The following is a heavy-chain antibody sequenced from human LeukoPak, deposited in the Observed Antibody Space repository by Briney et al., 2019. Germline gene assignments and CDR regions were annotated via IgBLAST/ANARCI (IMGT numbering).Heavy chain of an antibody. J-gene: IGHJ4*02. CDR1: GFTFSSYG. CDR2: ISYDGSNK. Sequence: GGSLRLSCAASGFTFSSYGMHWVRQAPGKGLEWVAVISYDGSNKYYADSVKGRFTISRDNSKNTLYLQMNSLRAEDTAVYYCAKDRRGGSYYFDYWGQGTLVTVSS. D-gene: IGHD1-26*01. V-gene: IGHV3-30*18. CDR3: AKDRRGGSYYFDY.